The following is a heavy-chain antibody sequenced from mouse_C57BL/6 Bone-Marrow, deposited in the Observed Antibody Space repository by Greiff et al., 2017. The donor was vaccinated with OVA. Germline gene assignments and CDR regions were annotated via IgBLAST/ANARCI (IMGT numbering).Heavy chain of an antibody. CDR3: ARINYWYFDV. CDR2: ISSGSSTI. V-gene: IGHV5-17*01. J-gene: IGHJ1*03. Sequence: EVKLVESGGGLVKPGGSLKLSRAASGFTFSDYGMHWVRQAPEKGLEWVAYISSGSSTIYYADTVKGRFTISRDNAKNTLFLQMTSLRSEDTAMYYCARINYWYFDVWGTGTTVTVSS. CDR1: GFTFSDYG.